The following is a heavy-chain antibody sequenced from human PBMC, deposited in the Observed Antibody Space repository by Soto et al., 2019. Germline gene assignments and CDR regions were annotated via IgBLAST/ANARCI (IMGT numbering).Heavy chain of an antibody. V-gene: IGHV1-18*01. J-gene: IGHJ4*02. CDR1: DYTFPSCG. D-gene: IGHD6-25*01. CDR2: ISAYNGNT. Sequence: GASVKVSCKASDYTFPSCGISWVRQAPGQGLEWMGWISAYNGNTNYAQKVQGRVTMTTDTSTNTAYMELRSLRSDDTAVYYCARDWKSAIAAGLDYWGQGTLVTVSS. CDR3: ARDWKSAIAAGLDY.